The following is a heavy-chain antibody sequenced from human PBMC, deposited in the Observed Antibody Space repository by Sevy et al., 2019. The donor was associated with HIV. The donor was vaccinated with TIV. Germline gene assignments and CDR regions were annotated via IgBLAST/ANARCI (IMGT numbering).Heavy chain of an antibody. CDR1: GYTFTTYR. D-gene: IGHD2-15*01. CDR3: ARSYCSGGRCYSLAY. V-gene: IGHV1-18*01. Sequence: ASVKVSCKASGYTFTTYRITWVRQAPGQGLEWMGWVSPHNGDTDYAQKFQGRVTIITDTSTSTAFMELRSLRSDDTALYYCARSYCSGGRCYSLAYWGQGTLVTVSS. CDR2: VSPHNGDT. J-gene: IGHJ4*02.